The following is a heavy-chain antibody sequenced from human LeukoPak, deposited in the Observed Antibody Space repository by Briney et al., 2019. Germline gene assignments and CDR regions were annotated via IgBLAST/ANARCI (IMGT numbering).Heavy chain of an antibody. CDR3: ARVYSGYDSDY. V-gene: IGHV1-46*01. D-gene: IGHD5-12*01. Sequence: APVKVSCKASGYTFTSYYMHWVRQAPGQGLEWMGIINPSGGSTSYAQKFQGRVTMTRDTSTSTVYMELSSLRSEETAVYYCARVYSGYDSDYWGQGTLVTVSS. CDR1: GYTFTSYY. J-gene: IGHJ4*02. CDR2: INPSGGST.